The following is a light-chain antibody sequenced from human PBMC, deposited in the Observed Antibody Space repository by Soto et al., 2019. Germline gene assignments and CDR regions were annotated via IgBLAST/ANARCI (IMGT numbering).Light chain of an antibody. V-gene: IGKV1-5*03. CDR1: QSINNY. J-gene: IGKJ1*01. CDR3: QQYESFPRT. CDR2: KAS. Sequence: DIQMTQSPSTLSASVGDRVTITCRASQSINNYLAWYQQKPGKAPKLLIYKASTLESGVPSRFSGSGSGTEFTLSISSLKPDDFATYYCQQYESFPRTFGQRTKVEIK.